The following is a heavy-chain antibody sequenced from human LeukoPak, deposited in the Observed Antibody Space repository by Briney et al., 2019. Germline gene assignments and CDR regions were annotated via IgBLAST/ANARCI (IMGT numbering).Heavy chain of an antibody. CDR3: AKEFYDILTGYYRRGQVYYFDY. D-gene: IGHD3-9*01. J-gene: IGHJ4*02. Sequence: HPGGSLRLSCAASGFTFSSYAMSWVRQAPGKGLEWVSAISGSGGSTYYADSVKGRFTISRDNSKNTLYLQMNSLRAADTAVYYCAKEFYDILTGYYRRGQVYYFDYWGQGTLVTVSS. CDR2: ISGSGGST. V-gene: IGHV3-23*01. CDR1: GFTFSSYA.